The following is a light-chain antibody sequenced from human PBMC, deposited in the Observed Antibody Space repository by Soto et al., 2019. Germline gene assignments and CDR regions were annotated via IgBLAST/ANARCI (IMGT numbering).Light chain of an antibody. V-gene: IGKV1-5*01. CDR3: QQYSHLVT. CDR1: QTISTL. Sequence: IQMTQSPSTLSAPVGDRVTITCQASQTISTLLAWFQHKPGKAPNLLIYDASNLESGVPSRFSGSGSGTEFTISISSLQSDDSATDFCQQYSHLVTFGQGTKLEIK. J-gene: IGKJ2*01. CDR2: DAS.